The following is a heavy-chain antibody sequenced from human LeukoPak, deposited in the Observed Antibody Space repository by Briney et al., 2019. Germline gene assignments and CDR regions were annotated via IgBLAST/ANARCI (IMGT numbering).Heavy chain of an antibody. V-gene: IGHV4-31*03. J-gene: IGHJ6*02. CDR1: GGSISSGGYY. D-gene: IGHD6-6*01. CDR3: ARSSRRAYGMDV. Sequence: SETLSLTCTVSGGSISSGGYYWSRIPQHPGKGVEWIGYIYYSGSTYYNPSLKSRVTISVDTSKNQFSLKLSSVTAADTAVYYCARSSRRAYGMDVWGQGTTVTVSS. CDR2: IYYSGST.